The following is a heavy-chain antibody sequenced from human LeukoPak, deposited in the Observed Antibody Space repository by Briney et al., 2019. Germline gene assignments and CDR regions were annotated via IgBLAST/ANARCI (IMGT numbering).Heavy chain of an antibody. Sequence: GGSLRLSCAASGFTFSSYAMSWVRQAPGKGLEWVSAISGSRGSTYYTDSVKGRLTISRDNSKNTLYLQMNSLRAEDTAVYYCAKDAGSGIYSINYGLDVWGQGTTVTVSS. V-gene: IGHV3-23*01. J-gene: IGHJ6*01. CDR1: GFTFSSYA. CDR3: AKDAGSGIYSINYGLDV. D-gene: IGHD3-10*01. CDR2: ISGSRGST.